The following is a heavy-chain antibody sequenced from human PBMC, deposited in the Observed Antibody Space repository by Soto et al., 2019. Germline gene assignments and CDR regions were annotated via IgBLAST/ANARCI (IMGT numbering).Heavy chain of an antibody. CDR2: IRSKAYGGTT. Sequence: PGGSLRLSCTASGFTFGDYAMSWFRQAPGKGLEWVGFIRSKAYGGTTEYAASVKGRFTTSRDDSKSIAYLQMNSLKTEDTAVYYCTRDYYDILTDPGAFDIWGQGTMVTVSS. CDR3: TRDYYDILTDPGAFDI. J-gene: IGHJ3*02. V-gene: IGHV3-49*03. CDR1: GFTFGDYA. D-gene: IGHD3-9*01.